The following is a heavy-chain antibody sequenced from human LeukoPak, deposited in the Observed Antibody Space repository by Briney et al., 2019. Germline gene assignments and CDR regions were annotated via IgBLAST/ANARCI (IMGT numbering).Heavy chain of an antibody. J-gene: IGHJ4*02. CDR3: ARDKATVTQCD. CDR2: ISSSSSYI. V-gene: IGHV3-21*01. CDR1: GFTFSSYS. D-gene: IGHD4-17*01. Sequence: PGGSLRLSCAASGFTFSSYSMNWVRQAPGKGLEWVSSISSSSSYIYYADSVEGRFTISRDNAKNSLYLQMNSLRAEDTAVYYCARDKATVTQCDWGQGTLVTVSS.